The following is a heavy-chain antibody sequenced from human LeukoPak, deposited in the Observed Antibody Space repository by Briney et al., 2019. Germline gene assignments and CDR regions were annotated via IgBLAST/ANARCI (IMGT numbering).Heavy chain of an antibody. V-gene: IGHV3-30*18. CDR1: GFTFSSYG. CDR2: ISYDGSNK. CDR3: AKPQDIAVAGLSDY. J-gene: IGHJ4*02. Sequence: GGSLRLSCAASGFTFSSYGMHWVRQAPGKGLEWVAVISYDGSNKYYADSVKGRFTISRDNSKNTLYLQMNSLRAEDTAVYYCAKPQDIAVAGLSDYWGQGTLVTVSS. D-gene: IGHD6-19*01.